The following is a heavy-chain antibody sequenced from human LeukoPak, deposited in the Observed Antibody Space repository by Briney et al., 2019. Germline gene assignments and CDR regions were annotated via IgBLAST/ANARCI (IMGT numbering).Heavy chain of an antibody. Sequence: GRSLRLSCATSGFTFSSYGMHWVRQAPGQGLEWMGIINPSGGSTRYAQKFQGRVTMTRDTSTSTVYMELSSLRSEDTAVYYCAREKDILTAFDCWGQGTLVTVSS. J-gene: IGHJ4*02. CDR2: INPSGGST. D-gene: IGHD3-9*01. CDR1: GFTFSSYG. CDR3: AREKDILTAFDC. V-gene: IGHV1-46*01.